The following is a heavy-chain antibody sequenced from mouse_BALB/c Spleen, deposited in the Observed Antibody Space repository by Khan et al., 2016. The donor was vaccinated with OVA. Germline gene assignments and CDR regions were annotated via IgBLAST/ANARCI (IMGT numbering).Heavy chain of an antibody. Sequence: EVQLVESGGDLVKPGGSLKLSCAASGFTFSSYSMSWVRQTPDKRLEWVASISSGGDYTYYPDSVKGRFTISRDNAKNTLYLQMRDLKSEDTAMYYCADHLTGSGAYWGQGTLVTGSA. CDR1: GFTFSSYS. D-gene: IGHD4-1*01. CDR2: ISSGGDYT. V-gene: IGHV5-6*01. CDR3: ADHLTGSGAY. J-gene: IGHJ3*01.